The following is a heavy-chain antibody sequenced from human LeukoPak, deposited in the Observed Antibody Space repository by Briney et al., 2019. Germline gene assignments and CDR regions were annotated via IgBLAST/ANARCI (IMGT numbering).Heavy chain of an antibody. D-gene: IGHD5-12*01. Sequence: GGSLRLACAASGFTFSTYDMYWVCQAPDKGLEWVAFIRYDGSNTYYADSVKGRFTISRDNSQSTLSLQMHSLRAEDTAVYYCPFPPALYTGLPWGQGTLVTVSS. J-gene: IGHJ5*02. CDR2: IRYDGSNT. CDR3: PFPPALYTGLP. V-gene: IGHV3-30*02. CDR1: GFTFSTYD.